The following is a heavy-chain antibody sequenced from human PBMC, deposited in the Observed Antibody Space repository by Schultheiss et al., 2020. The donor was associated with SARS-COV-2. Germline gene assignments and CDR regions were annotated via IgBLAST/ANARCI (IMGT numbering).Heavy chain of an antibody. V-gene: IGHV3-21*01. CDR2: ISSSSSYI. Sequence: GGSLRLSCAASGFTFSNAWMNWVRQAPGKGLEWVSSISSSSSYIYYAGSVKGRFTISRDNSKNTLYLQMNSLRAEDTAVYYCARDSVWYYDFWSGYYYYYGMDVWGQGTTVTVSS. CDR1: GFTFSNAW. D-gene: IGHD3-3*01. CDR3: ARDSVWYYDFWSGYYYYYGMDV. J-gene: IGHJ6*02.